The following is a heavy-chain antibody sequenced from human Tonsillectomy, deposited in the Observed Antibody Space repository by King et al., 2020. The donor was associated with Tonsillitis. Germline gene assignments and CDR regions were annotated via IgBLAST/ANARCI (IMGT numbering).Heavy chain of an antibody. CDR1: GGSISSYY. CDR2: IYYSGST. V-gene: IGHV4-59*08. J-gene: IGHJ4*02. D-gene: IGHD5-18*01. CDR3: ARHHMGYSYGKFDY. Sequence: QLQESGPGLVKPSETLSLTCTVSGGSISSYYWSWIRQPPGKGLEWIGYIYYSGSTNYNPSLKSRVTISVDTSKNQFSLKLSSVTAADTAVYYCARHHMGYSYGKFDYWGQGTLVTVSS.